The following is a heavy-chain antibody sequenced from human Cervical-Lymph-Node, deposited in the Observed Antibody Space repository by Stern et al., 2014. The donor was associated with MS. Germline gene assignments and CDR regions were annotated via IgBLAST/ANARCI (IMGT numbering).Heavy chain of an antibody. CDR1: GYTFTSYY. CDR3: ARTFGFGIDY. Sequence: DQLVESGAEVKKPGASVKVSCKASGYTFTSYYMDWVRQAPGQGLEWMGTIDPSGGSTTYAQKFQGRVSMTSDTSTSTVYMELSSLRSEDTAVYYCARTFGFGIDYWGQGTLVTVSS. CDR2: IDPSGGST. J-gene: IGHJ4*02. D-gene: IGHD3-3*01. V-gene: IGHV1-46*01.